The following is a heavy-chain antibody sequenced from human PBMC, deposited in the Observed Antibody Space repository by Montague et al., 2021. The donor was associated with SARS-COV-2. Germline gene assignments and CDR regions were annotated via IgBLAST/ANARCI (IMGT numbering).Heavy chain of an antibody. CDR2: LYSGGDT. J-gene: IGHJ4*02. V-gene: IGHV3-53*01. D-gene: IGHD3-10*01. Sequence: SLRLSCAASEFTISANYMNWVRQAPGKGLEWVSVLYSGGDTYCADSVKGRFTISRDNSKNTLYLQMNTLGADDTAVYYCTRGRGYTAPIDDWGQGTLVTVSS. CDR1: EFTISANY. CDR3: TRGRGYTAPIDD.